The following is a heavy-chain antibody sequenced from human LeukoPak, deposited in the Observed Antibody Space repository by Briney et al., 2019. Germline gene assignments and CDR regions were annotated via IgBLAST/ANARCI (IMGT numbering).Heavy chain of an antibody. CDR1: GLTCRDAW. V-gene: IGHV3-15*03. J-gene: IGHJ4*02. CDR3: THDSSGYYSLHS. Sequence: GGSLRRSCVVSGLTCRDAWGTWVRQAPGKGLEWVGRIKSLAAGGTTDYAAPVKVRFTISRVDSRNTVYLQMNSLKTEDTAVYFCTHDSSGYYSLHSWGQGTLVPVSS. D-gene: IGHD3-22*01. CDR2: IKSLAAGGTT.